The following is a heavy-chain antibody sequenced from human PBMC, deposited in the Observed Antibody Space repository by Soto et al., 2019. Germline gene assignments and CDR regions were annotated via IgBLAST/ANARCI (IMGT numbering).Heavy chain of an antibody. V-gene: IGHV4-31*03. CDR2: IYYSGST. D-gene: IGHD2-15*01. CDR3: ARGAFYCICIFLRHYYYSGMDF. J-gene: IGHJ6*02. CDR1: GGSISSGGYY. Sequence: SETLSLTCTVSGGSISSGGYYWSWIRQHPGKGLEWIGYIYYSGSTYYNPSLKSRVTISVDTSKNQFSLKLSSVTAADTAVYYCARGAFYCICIFLRHYYYSGMDFLCQRTTVTVS.